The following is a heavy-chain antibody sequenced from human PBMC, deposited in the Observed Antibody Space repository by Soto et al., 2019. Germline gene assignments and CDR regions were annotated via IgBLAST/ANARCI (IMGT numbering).Heavy chain of an antibody. D-gene: IGHD2-2*01. J-gene: IGHJ5*02. CDR2: ISAYTDTP. CDR3: ARVIPGVEAWFHP. CDR1: GYTFTNFG. V-gene: IGHV1-18*01. Sequence: ASVKVSCKASGYTFTNFGVTWVRRAPGQGLEWMGWISAYTDTPNYAQKFQGRVTMTIDTSTSTAYMDLRSLTSDDTAVYYCARVIPGVEAWFHPWGEGTLVTVYS.